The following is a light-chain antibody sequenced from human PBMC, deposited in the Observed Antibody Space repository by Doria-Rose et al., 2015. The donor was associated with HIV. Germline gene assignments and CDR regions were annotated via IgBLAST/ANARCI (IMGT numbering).Light chain of an antibody. V-gene: IGKV3-20*01. CDR2: DGS. CDR3: HQYGTSWT. CDR1: QSFSSTY. J-gene: IGKJ1*01. Sequence: TQSPGTLSLSPGERATLSCRASQSFSSTYLAWYQQKPGQATSLIIYDGSTRATGIPDRFSASGSGTDFTLTINRLEPEDFAPYYCHQYGTSWTFGQGTKVEI.